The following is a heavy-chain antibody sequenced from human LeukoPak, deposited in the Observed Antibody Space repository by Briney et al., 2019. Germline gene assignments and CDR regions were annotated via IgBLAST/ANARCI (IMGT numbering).Heavy chain of an antibody. CDR3: ARLDYYYHYYMDV. CDR2: IYYSGST. CDR1: GGSISSSSYY. J-gene: IGHJ6*03. Sequence: SETLSLTCTVSGGSISSSSYYWGWIRQPPGKGLEWIGSIYYSGSTYYNPSLKSRVTISVDTSKNQFSLKLSSVTAADTAVYYCARLDYYYHYYMDVWGKGTTVTVSS. V-gene: IGHV4-39*07.